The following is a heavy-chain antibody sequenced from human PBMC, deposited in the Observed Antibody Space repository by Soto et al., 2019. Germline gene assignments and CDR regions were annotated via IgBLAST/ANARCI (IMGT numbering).Heavy chain of an antibody. V-gene: IGHV3-30*18. CDR2: ISHDGFSQ. Sequence: QVHLVESGGGVVQPGTSLRLSCVVSGFTLSNTGVHWVRQAPGKGLEWVAMISHDGFSQHYVDSVRGRFTISRDNSKNTLYLQMDSLRPEDTSVYYCAKDWGSSGWFNWFDSWGQGTLVIVSS. CDR1: GFTLSNTG. D-gene: IGHD6-13*01. CDR3: AKDWGSSGWFNWFDS. J-gene: IGHJ5*01.